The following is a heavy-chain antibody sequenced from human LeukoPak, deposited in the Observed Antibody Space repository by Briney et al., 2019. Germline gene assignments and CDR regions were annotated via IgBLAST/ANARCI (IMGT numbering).Heavy chain of an antibody. Sequence: SETLSLTCTVSGASFSSSTYYWGWIRQPPGKGLEWIGSIYYSGSTYYNPSLKSRVTMSVDTSKNQFSLKLSSVTAADTAVYYCARHAEGISAAGTRPFDYWGQGTLVTISS. D-gene: IGHD6-13*01. CDR3: ARHAEGISAAGTRPFDY. V-gene: IGHV4-39*01. J-gene: IGHJ4*02. CDR1: GASFSSSTYY. CDR2: IYYSGST.